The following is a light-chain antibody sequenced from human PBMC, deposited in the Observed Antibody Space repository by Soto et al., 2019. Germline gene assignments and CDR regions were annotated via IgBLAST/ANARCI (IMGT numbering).Light chain of an antibody. CDR3: HQYKNWPPFT. V-gene: IGKV3-15*01. Sequence: EIVMTQSPPTLSASPGERVSLSCRASQSVGSDLAWYRQKPGQAPRLLIYGASTRATGIPARFSGSGSGTEVTLTISSLQSEDFAVYYCHQYKNWPPFTFGPGTKVDLK. CDR1: QSVGSD. J-gene: IGKJ3*01. CDR2: GAS.